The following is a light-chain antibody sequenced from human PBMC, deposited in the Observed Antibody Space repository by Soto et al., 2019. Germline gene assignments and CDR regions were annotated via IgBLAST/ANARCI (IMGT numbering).Light chain of an antibody. CDR1: SSDVGGYNY. Sequence: QSDLTQPPSASGSPGQSVTISCTGTSSDVGGYNYVSWYQQHPGKAPKLMIYEVSRRPSGVPDRFSGSKSGNTASLTVSGLQAEDEADYYCSSYAGSKNFVAIGGGTKLTVL. J-gene: IGLJ2*01. CDR3: SSYAGSKNFVA. CDR2: EVS. V-gene: IGLV2-8*01.